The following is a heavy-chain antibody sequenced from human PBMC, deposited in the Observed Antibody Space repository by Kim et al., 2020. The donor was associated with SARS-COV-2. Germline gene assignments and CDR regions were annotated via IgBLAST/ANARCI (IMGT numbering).Heavy chain of an antibody. CDR2: YT. D-gene: IGHD5-12*01. CDR3: ARGAEWLPDY. J-gene: IGHJ4*02. V-gene: IGHV3-11*06. Sequence: YTTYADSVKGQSTNSSDNAKNSLYLQMNSLRAEDTAVYYCARGAEWLPDYWGQGTLVTVSS.